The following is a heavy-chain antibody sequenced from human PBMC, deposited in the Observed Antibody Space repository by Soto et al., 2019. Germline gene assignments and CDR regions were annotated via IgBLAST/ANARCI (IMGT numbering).Heavy chain of an antibody. CDR3: ARERNGDPTFFDY. V-gene: IGHV4-61*01. J-gene: IGHJ4*02. CDR1: GGSVSSSNYY. D-gene: IGHD2-8*01. Sequence: NPSETLSLTCTVSGGSVSSSNYYWSWIRQPPGKGLEWLGYIYYSGSASYNPSLKSRITVSVDTSKNQFSLKLSSVTAADTAVYYCARERNGDPTFFDYWGQGTLVTVSS. CDR2: IYYSGSA.